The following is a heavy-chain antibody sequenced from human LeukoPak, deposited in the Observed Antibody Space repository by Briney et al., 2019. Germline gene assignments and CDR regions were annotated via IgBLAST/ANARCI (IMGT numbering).Heavy chain of an antibody. Sequence: SETLSLTCTVSGGSISSYYWSWIRQPPGKGLEWIGYIYYSGSTNYNPSLKSRVTISVDTSKNQFSLKLSSVTAADTAVYFCARVSGTTPFDYWGQGILVTVSS. CDR2: IYYSGST. V-gene: IGHV4-59*12. D-gene: IGHD1-1*01. CDR3: ARVSGTTPFDY. J-gene: IGHJ4*02. CDR1: GGSISSYY.